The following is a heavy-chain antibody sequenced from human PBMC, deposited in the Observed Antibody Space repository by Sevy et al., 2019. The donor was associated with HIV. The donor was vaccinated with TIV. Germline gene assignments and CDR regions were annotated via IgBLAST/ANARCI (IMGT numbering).Heavy chain of an antibody. V-gene: IGHV3-21*01. CDR2: ISSASSYI. CDR3: ALRDYYGSLYYCDY. D-gene: IGHD3-10*01. CDR1: GFTFNYHF. J-gene: IGHJ4*02. Sequence: GGSLRLSCAASGFTFNYHFMNWVRQVPGKGLEWVSYISSASSYINYSDSVKGRFTISRDNAKNLVFLVMNNLRPEDTAVYFCALRDYYGSLYYCDYWGQGTLVIVSS.